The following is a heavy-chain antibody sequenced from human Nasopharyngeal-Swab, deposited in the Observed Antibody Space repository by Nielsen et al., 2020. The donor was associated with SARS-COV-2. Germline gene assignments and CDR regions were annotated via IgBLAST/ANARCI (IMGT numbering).Heavy chain of an antibody. CDR3: ASFAQGSPSHY. CDR2: TYYMSQWYN. V-gene: IGHV6-1*01. Sequence: SQTLPLTCAIYGDSVSSTIAAWHCIRQPPSRGLVWLGRTYYMSQWYNDYAVSVRSRITIRPDISKNQFSLHLNSVTPEDTAVYYCASFAQGSPSHYWGQGILVTVSS. CDR1: GDSVSSTIAA. J-gene: IGHJ4*02.